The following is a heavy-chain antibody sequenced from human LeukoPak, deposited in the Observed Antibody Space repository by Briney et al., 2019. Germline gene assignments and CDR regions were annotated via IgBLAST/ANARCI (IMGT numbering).Heavy chain of an antibody. CDR2: ISSSSSYT. J-gene: IGHJ6*01. V-gene: IGHV3-11*06. CDR3: ARYGYSSGWDQFYYYGMDV. Sequence: SGGSLRLSCAASGGTFSDYYYSWICQAPGKGLEWDSYISSSSSYTNYADSVKGRFTISRDNAKNSLYLQMNSLRAEDTAVYYCARYGYSSGWDQFYYYGMDVWGQGTTVTVSS. D-gene: IGHD6-19*01. CDR1: GGTFSDYY.